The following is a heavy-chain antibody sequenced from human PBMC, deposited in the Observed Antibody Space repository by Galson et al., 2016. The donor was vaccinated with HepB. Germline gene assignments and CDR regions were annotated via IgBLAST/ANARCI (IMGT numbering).Heavy chain of an antibody. CDR1: GFTFSSYT. J-gene: IGHJ3*02. Sequence: SLRLSCAASGFTFSSYTIHWVRQAPGKGLEFVSAISSTGDNTYNADSVKGRFTISRDNSKNTLYLQMSSLRAEDTAVYYCVKGGYNYGLSAFDIWGQGTMVTVSS. CDR2: ISSTGDNT. V-gene: IGHV3-64D*08. CDR3: VKGGYNYGLSAFDI. D-gene: IGHD5-18*01.